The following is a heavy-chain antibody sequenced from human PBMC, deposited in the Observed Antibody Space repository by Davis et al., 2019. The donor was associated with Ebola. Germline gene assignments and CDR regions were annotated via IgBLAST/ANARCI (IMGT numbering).Heavy chain of an antibody. CDR2: INHSGST. CDR1: GGSFSYYY. Sequence: MPSETLSLTCAVYGGSFSYYYWSWIRQPPGKGLEWIGEINHSGSTNYNPSLKSRVTISVDTSKNQFSLKLSSVTAADTAVYFCAKVGATPYGMDVWGQGTTVTVSS. V-gene: IGHV4-34*01. D-gene: IGHD1-26*01. J-gene: IGHJ6*02. CDR3: AKVGATPYGMDV.